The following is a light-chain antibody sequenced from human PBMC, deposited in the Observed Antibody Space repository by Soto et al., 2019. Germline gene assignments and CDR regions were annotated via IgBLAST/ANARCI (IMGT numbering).Light chain of an antibody. CDR3: VLCMGSGIL. Sequence: QAVVTQEPSFSVSPGGTVTLTCGLSSGSVSTSYYPSWYQQTPGQAPRTLIYSTNTRSSGVPDRFSGSILGNKAALTITGAQADDESDYYCVLCMGSGILFGGGTKVTVL. V-gene: IGLV8-61*01. CDR2: STN. J-gene: IGLJ2*01. CDR1: SGSVSTSYY.